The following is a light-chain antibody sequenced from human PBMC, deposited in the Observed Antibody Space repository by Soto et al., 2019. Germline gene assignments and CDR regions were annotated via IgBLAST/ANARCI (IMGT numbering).Light chain of an antibody. CDR2: MIS. V-gene: IGKV2-24*01. CDR3: MQATQPYT. CDR1: QSLVHSDGNSY. J-gene: IGKJ2*01. Sequence: DFVMTQTPLSSPVTLGQPASISCRSSQSLVHSDGNSYLSWLHQRPGQPPRLVIYMISNRFSGVPDRFSGSGAETDFTLKISRVEPEDVGVYYCMQATQPYTFGQGTKLEIK.